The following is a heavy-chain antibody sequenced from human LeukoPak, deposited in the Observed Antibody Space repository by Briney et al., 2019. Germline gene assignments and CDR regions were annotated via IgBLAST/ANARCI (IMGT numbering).Heavy chain of an antibody. CDR1: GGSISSSSYY. J-gene: IGHJ4*02. Sequence: PSETLSLTCTVSGGSISSSSYYWGWIRQPPGKGLEWIGSIYYSGSTYYNPSLKSRVTISVDTSKNQFSLKLSSVTAADTAVYYCARDTGAERGYFDYWGQGTLVTVSS. D-gene: IGHD1-1*01. V-gene: IGHV4-39*07. CDR2: IYYSGST. CDR3: ARDTGAERGYFDY.